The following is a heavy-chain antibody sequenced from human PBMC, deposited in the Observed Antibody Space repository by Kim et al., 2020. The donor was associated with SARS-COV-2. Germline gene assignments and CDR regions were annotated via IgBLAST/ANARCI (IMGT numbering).Heavy chain of an antibody. J-gene: IGHJ4*02. CDR3: AATGGDVLLWFGANHPLHS. CDR1: GGSFSGYY. CDR2: INHSGTT. V-gene: IGHV4-34*01. Sequence: SETLSLTCAVYGGSFSGYYWSWIRQPPGKGLEWIGEINHSGTTNYNPSLKSRVTISVDTSKNQFSLKLSSVTAADTAVYYCAATGGDVLLWFGANHPLHSWGQGTLVTVSS. D-gene: IGHD3-10*01.